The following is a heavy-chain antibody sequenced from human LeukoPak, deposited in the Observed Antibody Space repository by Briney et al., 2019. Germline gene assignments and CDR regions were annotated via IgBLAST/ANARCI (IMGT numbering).Heavy chain of an antibody. CDR1: GYTFTSYG. D-gene: IGHD3-3*01. Sequence: ASVKVSCKASGYTFTSYGISWVRQAPGQGLEWMGWISAYNGNTNYAQKLQDRVTMTTDTSRSTAYMELRSLRSDDTAVYYCARENTSRFWSGPLKWFDPWGQGTLVTVSS. V-gene: IGHV1-18*01. CDR3: ARENTSRFWSGPLKWFDP. J-gene: IGHJ5*02. CDR2: ISAYNGNT.